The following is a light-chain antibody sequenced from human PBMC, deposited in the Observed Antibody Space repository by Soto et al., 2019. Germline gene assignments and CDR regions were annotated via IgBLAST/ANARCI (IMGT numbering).Light chain of an antibody. CDR2: SAS. J-gene: IGKJ5*01. Sequence: DIQMTQSPSSLSASVGDRITITCRASQDISNYLAWYQQKPGKVPKLLIYSASTLQSGVPSRFSGSGSGTDFTLTISSLQPEDVATYFCQKYNSALTFGQGTRLEL. V-gene: IGKV1-27*01. CDR3: QKYNSALT. CDR1: QDISNY.